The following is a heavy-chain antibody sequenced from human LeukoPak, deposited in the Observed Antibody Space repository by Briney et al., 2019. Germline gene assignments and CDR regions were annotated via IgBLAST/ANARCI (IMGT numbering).Heavy chain of an antibody. CDR1: GYTFTSYG. D-gene: IGHD3-22*01. CDR2: ISAYNGNT. Sequence: ASVKVSCKASGYTFTSYGISWVRQAPGQGLEWMGWISAYNGNTNYAQKLQGRVTMTTDTSTSTAYMELRSLRSDDTAVYYCARDSFSCDSSGRDAFDIWGQGTMVTVSS. J-gene: IGHJ3*02. V-gene: IGHV1-18*01. CDR3: ARDSFSCDSSGRDAFDI.